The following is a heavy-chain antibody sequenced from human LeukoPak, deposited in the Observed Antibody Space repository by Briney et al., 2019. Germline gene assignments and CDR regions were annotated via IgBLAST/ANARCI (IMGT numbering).Heavy chain of an antibody. CDR1: GGSISSHY. Sequence: SETLSLTCTVSGGSISSHYWSWIRQPPGKGLERIGYIYYSGSTNYNPSLKSRVTISVDTSKNQFSLKLSSVTAADTAVYYCARASNSGYYYYYYMDVWGKGTTVTVSS. CDR2: IYYSGST. V-gene: IGHV4-59*11. J-gene: IGHJ6*03. D-gene: IGHD3-10*01. CDR3: ARASNSGYYYYYYMDV.